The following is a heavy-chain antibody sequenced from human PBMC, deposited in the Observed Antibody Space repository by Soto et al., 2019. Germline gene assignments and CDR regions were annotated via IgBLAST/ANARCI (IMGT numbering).Heavy chain of an antibody. D-gene: IGHD2-15*01. J-gene: IGHJ4*02. CDR1: GGTHSSYT. CDR3: ARDKGYCSDTSCPDFDY. CDR2: VIPNLGVT. Sequence: GASVKVSCTASGGTHSSYTFSWVRQAPGQGLEWMGRVIPNLGVTNYAKKFQGRFTIVVDTSTSTAYMELNSLRYEDTAVYYCARDKGYCSDTSCPDFDYWGQGTLVTVSS. V-gene: IGHV1-69*04.